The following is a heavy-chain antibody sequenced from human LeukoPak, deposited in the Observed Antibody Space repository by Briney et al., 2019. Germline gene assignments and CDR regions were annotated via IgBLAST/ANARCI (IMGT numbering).Heavy chain of an antibody. V-gene: IGHV3-48*03. J-gene: IGHJ4*02. CDR2: ISSTGNTL. CDR1: GFTFSSYE. Sequence: GGSLRLSCAASGFTFSSYEMNWVRQAPGKGLEWVSYISSTGNTLYYADSVKGRFTISRDNAKNSLYLQMNSLRAEDTAFYYCARDLNGDYVFDYWGQGTLVTVSS. CDR3: ARDLNGDYVFDY. D-gene: IGHD4-17*01.